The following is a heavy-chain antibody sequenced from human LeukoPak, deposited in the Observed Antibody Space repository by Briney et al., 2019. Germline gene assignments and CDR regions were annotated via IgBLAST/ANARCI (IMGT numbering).Heavy chain of an antibody. CDR3: KSAGTYS. CDR2: IRSKSYGATA. V-gene: IGHV3-49*04. J-gene: IGHJ4*02. D-gene: IGHD6-13*01. CDR1: GFFFGDYA. Sequence: GGSLRLSCTASGFFFGDYAMSWVRHAPGKGLEWVGFIRSKSYGATAEYAASVKGRFTISTDDSKSIAYLHRNTLQTEDTAVYYCKSAGTYSWGQGTLVTVSS.